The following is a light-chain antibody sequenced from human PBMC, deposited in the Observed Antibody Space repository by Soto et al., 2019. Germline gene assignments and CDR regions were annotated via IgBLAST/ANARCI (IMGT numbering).Light chain of an antibody. CDR1: SSDVGGYNY. CDR3: SSFAGRHNLV. Sequence: QSGLTRPPSASGSPGQSVTISCTGTSSDVGGYNYVSWYQHHPGKAPKLIIFEVTKRPSGVPDRFSGSKSGNTASLTVSGLQAEDEADYHCSSFAGRHNLVFGTGTKVTVL. V-gene: IGLV2-8*01. J-gene: IGLJ1*01. CDR2: EVT.